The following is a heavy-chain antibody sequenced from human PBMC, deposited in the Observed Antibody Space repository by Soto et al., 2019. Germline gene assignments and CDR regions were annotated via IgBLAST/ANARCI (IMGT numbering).Heavy chain of an antibody. V-gene: IGHV3-21*01. Sequence: GGSLRLSCAASGFTFSSYSMNWVRQAPGKGLEWVSSISSSSSYIYYADSVKGRFTISRDNAKNSLYLQMNSLRAEDTAVYYCASTRRIKDIWTAQNYYYDMDVWGKGTTVTVSS. J-gene: IGHJ6*03. CDR1: GFTFSSYS. D-gene: IGHD3-9*01. CDR2: ISSSSSYI. CDR3: ASTRRIKDIWTAQNYYYDMDV.